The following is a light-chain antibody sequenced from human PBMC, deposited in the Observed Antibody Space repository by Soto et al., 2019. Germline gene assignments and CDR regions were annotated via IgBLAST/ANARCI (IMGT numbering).Light chain of an antibody. CDR3: QQYGSSGT. CDR2: GAS. Sequence: EIVLTQSPGTLSLSPGERATLSCRASQSVSNNYLAWYQQKPGQAPRLLIYGASNRATGIPDRFSGSGSGTDFTLTISRLEPEEFAADYCQQYGSSGTFGQGTKVDIK. J-gene: IGKJ1*01. V-gene: IGKV3-20*01. CDR1: QSVSNNY.